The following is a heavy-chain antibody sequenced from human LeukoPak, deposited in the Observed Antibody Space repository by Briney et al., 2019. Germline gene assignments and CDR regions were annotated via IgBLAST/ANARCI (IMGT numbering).Heavy chain of an antibody. CDR2: IYYSGST. J-gene: IGHJ4*02. D-gene: IGHD6-6*01. V-gene: IGHV4-39*07. CDR3: ARDNGLGSDY. CDR1: GGSISSSSYY. Sequence: SETLSLTCTVSGGSISSSSYYWGWIRQPPGKGLEWIGSIYYSGSTYYNPSLKSRVTISVDTSKNQFSLKLSSVTAADTAVYYCARDNGLGSDYRGQGTLVTVSS.